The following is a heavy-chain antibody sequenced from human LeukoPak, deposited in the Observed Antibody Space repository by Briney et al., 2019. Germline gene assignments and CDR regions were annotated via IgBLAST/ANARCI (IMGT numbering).Heavy chain of an antibody. V-gene: IGHV4-34*01. Sequence: SETLSLICAVYGGSFSGYYWSWIRQPPGKGLEWIGEINHSGSTNYNPSLTSRVTISVDTSKNQFSLKLSSVTAADTAVYYCARAWATGVRGSLNWFDPWGQGTLGTVSS. CDR2: INHSGST. CDR3: ARAWATGVRGSLNWFDP. CDR1: GGSFSGYY. J-gene: IGHJ5*02. D-gene: IGHD3-10*01.